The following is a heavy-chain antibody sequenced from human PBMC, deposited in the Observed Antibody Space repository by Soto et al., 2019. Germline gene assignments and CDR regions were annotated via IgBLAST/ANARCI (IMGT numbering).Heavy chain of an antibody. V-gene: IGHV4-59*01. CDR3: ARTRSGWGIRFAH. CDR2: IYYSGST. J-gene: IGHJ5*02. Sequence: QVQLQESGPGLVKPSETLSLTCTVSGGSISSYYWSWIRQPPGQGLEWIGYIYYSGSTNYNPSLTSRITIAIDPPRNLISPKLSSLAAPATSAYYGARTRSGWGIRFAHWGQAALVTVSS. D-gene: IGHD2-8*02. CDR1: GGSISSYY.